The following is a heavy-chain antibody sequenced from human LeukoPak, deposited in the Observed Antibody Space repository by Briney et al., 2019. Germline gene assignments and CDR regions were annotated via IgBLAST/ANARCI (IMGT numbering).Heavy chain of an antibody. J-gene: IGHJ4*02. D-gene: IGHD4-17*01. CDR2: IYYSGST. V-gene: IGHV4-39*07. CDR3: ARDRGDYGDSNFDY. Sequence: SETLSLTCTVSGGSISSSSYYWGWIRQPPGKGLEWIGSIYYSGSTYYNPSLKSRVTISVDTSKNQFSPKLSSVTAADTAVYYCARDRGDYGDSNFDYWGQGTLVTVSS. CDR1: GGSISSSSYY.